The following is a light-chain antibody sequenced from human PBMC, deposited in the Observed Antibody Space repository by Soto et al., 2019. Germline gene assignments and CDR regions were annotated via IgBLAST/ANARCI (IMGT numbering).Light chain of an antibody. J-gene: IGKJ5*01. CDR2: AAS. V-gene: IGKV1-39*01. CDR3: QQYNYWPPIT. Sequence: DIQMTQSPSSLSASAGDRVTITCRASQSIANYLNWYQQKPGTAPKLLIFAASSLQSGVPSRLSGSGSGTDFTLTISSLQSEDFAVYYCQQYNYWPPITFGQGTRLEIK. CDR1: QSIANY.